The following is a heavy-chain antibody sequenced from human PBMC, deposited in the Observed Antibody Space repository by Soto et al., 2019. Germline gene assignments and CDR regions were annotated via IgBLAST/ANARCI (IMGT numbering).Heavy chain of an antibody. D-gene: IGHD4-17*01. J-gene: IGHJ4*02. CDR3: ASAVGQDDYGGNAYFDY. V-gene: IGHV3-23*01. CDR1: GFTFSSYA. CDR2: ISGSGGST. Sequence: EVQLLESGGGLVQPGGSLRLSCAASGFTFSSYAMSWVRQAPGKGLEWVSAISGSGGSTYYADSVKGRFTISRDNSKNTLYLQMNSLRAEDTAVYYCASAVGQDDYGGNAYFDYWGQGTLVTVSS.